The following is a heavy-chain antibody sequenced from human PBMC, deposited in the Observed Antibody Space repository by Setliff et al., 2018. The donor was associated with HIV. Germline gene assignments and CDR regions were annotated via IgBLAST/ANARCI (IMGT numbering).Heavy chain of an antibody. CDR1: GGNFNNYG. D-gene: IGHD2-2*01. J-gene: IGHJ6*03. CDR3: AREDVGGLYHLQSGGWPPQSHYYYYYMDV. Sequence: GASVKISCNASGGNFNNYGISWVRQAPGQGLEWMGRITPIFVTASYAQNFQDRVTITADTSARIVYMELSSLRSDDTAVYYCAREDVGGLYHLQSGGWPPQSHYYYYYMDVWGKGTTVTVSS. CDR2: ITPIFVTA. V-gene: IGHV1-69*06.